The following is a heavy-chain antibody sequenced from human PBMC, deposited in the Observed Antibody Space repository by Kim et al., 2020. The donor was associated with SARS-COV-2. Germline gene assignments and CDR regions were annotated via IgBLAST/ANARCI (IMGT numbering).Heavy chain of an antibody. D-gene: IGHD3-22*01. J-gene: IGHJ4*02. CDR2: ISAYNGNT. CDR1: GYTFTSYG. Sequence: ASVKVSCKASGYTFTSYGISWVRQAPGQGLEWMGWISAYNGNTNYAQKLQGRVTMTTDTSTSTAYMELRSLRSDDTAVYYCARSRRPGYYDSRDSFDYWGQGTLVTVSS. CDR3: ARSRRPGYYDSRDSFDY. V-gene: IGHV1-18*01.